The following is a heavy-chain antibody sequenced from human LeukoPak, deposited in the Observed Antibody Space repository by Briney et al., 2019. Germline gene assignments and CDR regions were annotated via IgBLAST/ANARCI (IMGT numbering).Heavy chain of an antibody. CDR1: GFTFSSYV. Sequence: GGSLRLSCAASGFTFSSYVMNWVRQAPGKGLVWVSHINSDGSWTSYADSVKGRFTISKDNAKNTAYLQMNNLRAEDTAVYYCVSFYETYWGRGTLVTVS. J-gene: IGHJ4*02. V-gene: IGHV3-74*01. CDR3: VSFYETY. D-gene: IGHD2-2*01. CDR2: INSDGSWT.